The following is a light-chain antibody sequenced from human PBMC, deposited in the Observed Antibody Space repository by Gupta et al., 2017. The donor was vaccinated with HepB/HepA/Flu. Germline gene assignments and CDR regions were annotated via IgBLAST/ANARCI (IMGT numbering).Light chain of an antibody. Sequence: AIQMTQSPSSLSASVGDRVTITCRASQGIKKDLAWYQHKPGQAPKLLIFAASSLQTGVPSRFSGSGSGTDFTLTISSLQPEDFATYYCRQEDSYPRTFGQGTKVEVK. CDR1: QGIKKD. CDR2: AAS. J-gene: IGKJ1*01. V-gene: IGKV1-6*01. CDR3: RQEDSYPRT.